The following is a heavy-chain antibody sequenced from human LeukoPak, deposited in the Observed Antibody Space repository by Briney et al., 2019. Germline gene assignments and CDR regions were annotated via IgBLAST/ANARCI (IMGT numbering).Heavy chain of an antibody. CDR1: GGSFSNYY. D-gene: IGHD3-22*01. CDR2: MSYSGST. CDR3: ARDREYYDSSGYQHYYYGMDV. V-gene: IGHV4-59*01. Sequence: PSETLSLTCTVSGGSFSNYYWSWIRQPPGKGLEWIGYMSYSGSTKYSPSLKSRVAISVDTSKNQFSLKMTSVTAADTAVYYCARDREYYDSSGYQHYYYGMDVWGQGTMVTVSS. J-gene: IGHJ6*02.